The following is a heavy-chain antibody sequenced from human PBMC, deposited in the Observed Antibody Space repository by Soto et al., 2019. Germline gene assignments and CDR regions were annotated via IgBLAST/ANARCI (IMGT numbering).Heavy chain of an antibody. Sequence: GGSLRLSCAASGFTFSSYGMHWVRQAPGKGLEWVAVISYDGSVKYFGDSVKGRFTISRDDSQHTLFLQMSSLRAEDTAVYYCAKPSEPFRAPYFFDSWGQGTLVTVSS. J-gene: IGHJ4*02. D-gene: IGHD1-26*01. CDR1: GFTFSSYG. CDR3: AKPSEPFRAPYFFDS. CDR2: ISYDGSVK. V-gene: IGHV3-30*18.